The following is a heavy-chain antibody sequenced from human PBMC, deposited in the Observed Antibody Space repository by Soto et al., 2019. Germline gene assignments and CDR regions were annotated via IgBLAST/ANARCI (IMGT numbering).Heavy chain of an antibody. CDR3: ARVWISKPQWLLDY. J-gene: IGHJ4*02. V-gene: IGHV1-3*01. CDR2: INAGNGNT. CDR1: GYTFTSYA. D-gene: IGHD6-19*01. Sequence: CKASGYTFTSYAMHWVRQAPGQRLEWMGWINAGNGNTKYSQKFQGRVTITRDTSASTAYMELSSLRSEDTAVYYCARVWISKPQWLLDYWGQGTLVTVSS.